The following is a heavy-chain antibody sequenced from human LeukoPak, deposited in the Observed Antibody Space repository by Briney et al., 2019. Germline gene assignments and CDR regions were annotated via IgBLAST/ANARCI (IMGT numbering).Heavy chain of an antibody. J-gene: IGHJ4*02. CDR2: ISGYNGNT. D-gene: IGHD5-12*01. CDR3: ARDYGYGVTVMISDDY. CDR1: GYTFTSYD. V-gene: IGHV1-18*01. Sequence: ASVKVSCKASGYTFTSYDINWVRQATGQGLEWMGWISGYNGNTNYAQKLQGRVTMTTDTSTSTAYMELRSLRSDDTAMYYCARDYGYGVTVMISDDYWGQGTLVTVSS.